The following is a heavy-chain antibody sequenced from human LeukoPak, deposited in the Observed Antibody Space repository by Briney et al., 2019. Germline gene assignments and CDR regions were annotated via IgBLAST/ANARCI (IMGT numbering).Heavy chain of an antibody. CDR3: ARVRDGYNDAFDI. CDR1: GYTLTELS. CDR2: FDPEDGET. V-gene: IGHV1-24*01. D-gene: IGHD5-24*01. Sequence: GASVKVSCKVSGYTLTELSMHWVRQAPGKGLEWMGGFDPEDGETIYAQKFQGRVTMTRDMSTSTVYMELSSLRSEDTAVYYCARVRDGYNDAFDIWGQGTMVTVSS. J-gene: IGHJ3*02.